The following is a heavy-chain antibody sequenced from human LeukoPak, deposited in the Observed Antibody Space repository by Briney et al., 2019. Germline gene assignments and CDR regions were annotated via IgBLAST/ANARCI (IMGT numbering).Heavy chain of an antibody. CDR3: ARLFRRSSSWYARSGNWFDP. D-gene: IGHD6-13*01. CDR1: GGTFSSYA. CDR2: TIPIFGTA. V-gene: IGHV1-69*05. Sequence: SVKVSCKASGGTFSSYAISWVRQAPGQGLEWMGGTIPIFGTANYAQKFQGRVTITTDESTSTAYMELSSLRSEDTAVYYCARLFRRSSSWYARSGNWFDPWGQGTLVTVSS. J-gene: IGHJ5*02.